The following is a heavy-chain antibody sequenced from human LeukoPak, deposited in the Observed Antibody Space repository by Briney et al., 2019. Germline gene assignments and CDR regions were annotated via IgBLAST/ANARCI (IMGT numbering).Heavy chain of an antibody. J-gene: IGHJ3*02. D-gene: IGHD3-10*01. CDR1: GGSVSSGSYY. CDR3: ARRSSVAFDI. Sequence: SETLSLTCTVSGGSVSSGSYYWSWIRQPPGKGLEWIGEINHSGSTNYNPSLKSRVTISVDTSKNQFSLKLSSVTAADTAVYYCARRSSVAFDIWGQGTMVTVSS. V-gene: IGHV4-39*07. CDR2: INHSGST.